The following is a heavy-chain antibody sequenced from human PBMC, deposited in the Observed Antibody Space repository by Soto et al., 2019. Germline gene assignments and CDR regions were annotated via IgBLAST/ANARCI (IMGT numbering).Heavy chain of an antibody. D-gene: IGHD4-17*01. Sequence: PGGSLRLSCAASGFTFSSYSMNWVRQAPGKGLEWVSYISSSSSTIYYADSAKGRFTISRDNAKNSLYLQMNSLRAEDTAVYYCARARGDYDQYYYYYGMDVWGQGTTVTVSS. CDR3: ARARGDYDQYYYYYGMDV. CDR2: ISSSSSTI. V-gene: IGHV3-48*04. J-gene: IGHJ6*02. CDR1: GFTFSSYS.